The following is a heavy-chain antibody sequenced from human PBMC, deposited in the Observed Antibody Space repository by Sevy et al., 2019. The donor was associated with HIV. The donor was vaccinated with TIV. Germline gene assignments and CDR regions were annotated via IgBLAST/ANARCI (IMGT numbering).Heavy chain of an antibody. CDR1: GGSISSSSYY. CDR2: IYYSGST. D-gene: IGHD1-26*01. V-gene: IGHV4-39*01. Sequence: SETLSLTCTVSGGSISSSSYYWGWIRQPPGKGLGWIGSIYYSGSTYYNPSLKSRVTISVDTSKNQFSLKLSSVTAADTAVYYCARLFKSGFDYWGQGTLVTVSS. J-gene: IGHJ4*02. CDR3: ARLFKSGFDY.